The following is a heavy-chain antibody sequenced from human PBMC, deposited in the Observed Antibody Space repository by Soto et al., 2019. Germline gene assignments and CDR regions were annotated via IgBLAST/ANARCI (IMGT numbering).Heavy chain of an antibody. D-gene: IGHD3-3*01. CDR2: VSRNGINT. CDR3: AITYYDFDV. CDR1: GFSFSSYD. V-gene: IGHV3-64*01. Sequence: EEQLVQSGGGLVQPGGSLRLSCAASGFSFSSYDLFWVHQAPGKGLEYVSAVSRNGINTYYANSVKGRFTISRDNSKNIMYLQMGTLRAEDMAVYYCAITYYDFDVWGKGTTVIVSS. J-gene: IGHJ6*04.